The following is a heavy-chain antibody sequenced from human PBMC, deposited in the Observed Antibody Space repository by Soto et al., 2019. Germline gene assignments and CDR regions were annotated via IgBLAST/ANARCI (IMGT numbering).Heavy chain of an antibody. CDR2: IPYDGSNK. D-gene: IGHD2-15*01. CDR1: GFTFSSYA. Sequence: SLRLSCAASGFTFSSYAMHWVRQAPGKGLEWVAVIPYDGSNKYYADSVKGRFTISRDNSKNTLYLQMNSLRAEDTAVYYCARGLCSGGSCYSGVEYFDYWGQGTLVTVSS. CDR3: ARGLCSGGSCYSGVEYFDY. J-gene: IGHJ4*02. V-gene: IGHV3-30-3*01.